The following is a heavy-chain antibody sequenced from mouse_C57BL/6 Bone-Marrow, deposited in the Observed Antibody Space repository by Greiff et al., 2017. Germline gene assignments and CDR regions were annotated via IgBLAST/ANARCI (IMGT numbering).Heavy chain of an antibody. J-gene: IGHJ3*01. V-gene: IGHV3-8*02. CDR1: GDSITSGY. CDR3: SRESYGKSFAY. D-gene: IGHD2-1*01. CDR2: ITYGGST. Sequence: EVKLLESGPSLVKPSQTLSLTCSVTGDSITSGYWNWIRKFPGNKLEYMGYITYGGSTYYNPSLKSRISITRDTSKNQYYLQLNSVTTEDTATYYCSRESYGKSFAYWGQGTLITVSA.